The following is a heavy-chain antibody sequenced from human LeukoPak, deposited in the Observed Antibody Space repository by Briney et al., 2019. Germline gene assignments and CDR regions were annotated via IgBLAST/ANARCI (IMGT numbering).Heavy chain of an antibody. CDR2: IYYGGST. CDR1: GGSITFSNYY. CDR3: ARLHYYDSSGSFSQHYFDH. J-gene: IGHJ4*02. V-gene: IGHV4-39*01. D-gene: IGHD3-22*01. Sequence: SSETLSLTCTVSGGSITFSNYYWGWVRQPPGKGLECIGSIYYGGSTYSNPSLKSRATISADTSKSRFSLSLSSVTAADTAVYFCARLHYYDSSGSFSQHYFDHWGQGILVTVSS.